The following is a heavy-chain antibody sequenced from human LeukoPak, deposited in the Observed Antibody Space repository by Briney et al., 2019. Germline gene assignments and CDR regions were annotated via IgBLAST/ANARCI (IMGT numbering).Heavy chain of an antibody. Sequence: ASVKVSCKVSGYTLTELSMHWVRQAPGKGLEWMGGFDPEDGETIYAQKFQGRVTMTEDTSTDTAYMELSSLRSEDTAVYYCAAVYGDYAGPYDAFDIWGQGTMVTVSS. V-gene: IGHV1-24*01. CDR3: AAVYGDYAGPYDAFDI. D-gene: IGHD4-17*01. J-gene: IGHJ3*02. CDR1: GYTLTELS. CDR2: FDPEDGET.